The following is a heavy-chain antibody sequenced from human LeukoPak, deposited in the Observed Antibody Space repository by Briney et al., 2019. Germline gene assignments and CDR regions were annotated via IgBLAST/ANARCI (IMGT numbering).Heavy chain of an antibody. D-gene: IGHD3-3*01. CDR3: ARDRGPSYYDFWSGGANYGMDV. Sequence: GGSLRLSCAASGFAFNLYEMNWVRQAPGKGLEWVSYISRSAGDMFYADSVKGRFTISRDNAKNSLYLQMNSLRAEDTAVYYCARDRGPSYYDFWSGGANYGMDVWGQGTTVTVSS. CDR2: ISRSAGDM. J-gene: IGHJ6*02. V-gene: IGHV3-48*03. CDR1: GFAFNLYE.